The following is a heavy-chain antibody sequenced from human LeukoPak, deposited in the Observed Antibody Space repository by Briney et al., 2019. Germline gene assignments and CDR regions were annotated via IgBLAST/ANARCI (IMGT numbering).Heavy chain of an antibody. CDR3: ARDSPSGSYYYFDY. J-gene: IGHJ4*02. D-gene: IGHD1-26*01. CDR2: ITSSSYI. Sequence: GGSLRLSCAASGFTFSSYTMNWVRQAPGKGLEWVSSITSSSYIYYADSVKGRFSISRDNAKNSLYLLMNSLRAEDTAVYYCARDSPSGSYYYFDYWGQGTLVTVSS. CDR1: GFTFSSYT. V-gene: IGHV3-21*01.